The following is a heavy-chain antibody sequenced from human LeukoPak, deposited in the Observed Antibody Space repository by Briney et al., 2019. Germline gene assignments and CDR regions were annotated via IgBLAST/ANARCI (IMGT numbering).Heavy chain of an antibody. Sequence: ASVKVSCKASGYTFTSYGISWVRQAPGQGLEWMGWISAYNGNTNYAQKLQGRVTMTTDTSTSTAYMELGSLRSDDTAVYYCATGGTSATNSGYDLVSGFDYWGQGTLVTVSS. CDR3: ATGGTSATNSGYDLVSGFDY. CDR2: ISAYNGNT. CDR1: GYTFTSYG. J-gene: IGHJ4*02. D-gene: IGHD5-12*01. V-gene: IGHV1-18*01.